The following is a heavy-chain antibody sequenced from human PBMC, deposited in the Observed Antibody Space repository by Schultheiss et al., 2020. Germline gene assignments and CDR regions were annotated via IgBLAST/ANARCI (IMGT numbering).Heavy chain of an antibody. CDR3: AIEGYCSGGSCPSYYGMDV. D-gene: IGHD2-15*01. CDR1: GFTFSDYY. J-gene: IGHJ6*02. Sequence: GGSLRLSCAASGFTFSDYYMSWIRQAPGKGLEWVAVISYDGSNKYYADSVKGRFTISRDNSKNTLYLQMNSLRAEDTAVYYCAIEGYCSGGSCPSYYGMDVWGQGTTVTVSS. V-gene: IGHV3-30*03. CDR2: ISYDGSNK.